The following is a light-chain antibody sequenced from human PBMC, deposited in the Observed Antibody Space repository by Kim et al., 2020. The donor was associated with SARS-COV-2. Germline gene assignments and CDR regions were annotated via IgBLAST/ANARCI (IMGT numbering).Light chain of an antibody. V-gene: IGLV3-9*01. CDR2: RVD. J-gene: IGLJ3*02. CDR3: QVWGSSTWV. Sequence: YELTQPLSVSVALGQTASITCGGNNIVRRNVHWYQQRPGQAPVLVIYRVDNRPSGITERFSGSNSGNTATLTISRAQDGDEADYYCQVWGSSTWVFGGG. CDR1: NIVRRN.